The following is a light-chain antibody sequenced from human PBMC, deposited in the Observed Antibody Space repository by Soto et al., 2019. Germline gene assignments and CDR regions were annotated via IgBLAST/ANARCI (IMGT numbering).Light chain of an antibody. J-gene: IGKJ1*01. Sequence: EIVMTQSPATLSVSPGERATLSCRASQGVSSNLAWYQQKPGQSPRLLIYGASTRATGIPARFSGSGSGTEFTLTISSLQSEDFAVYYCQQYNNWPKMFGQGTKVEL. CDR3: QQYNNWPKM. CDR1: QGVSSN. V-gene: IGKV3-15*01. CDR2: GAS.